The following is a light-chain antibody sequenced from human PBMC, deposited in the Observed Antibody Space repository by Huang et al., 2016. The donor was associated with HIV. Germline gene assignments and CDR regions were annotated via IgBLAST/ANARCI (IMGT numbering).Light chain of an antibody. CDR2: DAS. CDR3: QQRSNWPPLT. Sequence: EIVLTQSPVTLSLSPGDRATLSCRASQSVSTNLAWYQQKPGQAPRLLIYDASSRASGNPARFSGRGSGTDFTLTISSLEPEDFAIYYCQQRSNWPPLTFGGGTKVEMK. V-gene: IGKV3-11*01. CDR1: QSVSTN. J-gene: IGKJ4*01.